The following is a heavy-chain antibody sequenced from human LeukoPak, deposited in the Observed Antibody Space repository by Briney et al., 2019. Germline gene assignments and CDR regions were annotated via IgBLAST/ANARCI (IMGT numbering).Heavy chain of an antibody. Sequence: PGGSLRLSCPVSGFTFSDYAMTWVRQAPGKGLEWVGRIKRKTDGETADYAAPVKGRFTISRDDSKNTLYLQMNSLKTEDTAMYYCTTEQGAPLAFDMWGQGTMVTVPS. CDR3: TTEQGAPLAFDM. CDR1: GFTFSDYA. D-gene: IGHD4/OR15-4a*01. CDR2: IKRKTDGETA. J-gene: IGHJ3*02. V-gene: IGHV3-15*01.